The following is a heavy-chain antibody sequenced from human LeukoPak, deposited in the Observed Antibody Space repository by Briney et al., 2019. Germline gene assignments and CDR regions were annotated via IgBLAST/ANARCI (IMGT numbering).Heavy chain of an antibody. J-gene: IGHJ4*02. CDR3: ASTPRGSYYYFDY. V-gene: IGHV4-59*01. Sequence: KPSETPSLTCTVSGGSISSYYWSWIRQPPGKGLEYIGYIFYTGSTNYNPSLKSRVTISVDTSKNQFSLKLTSVTAADTAVYYCASTPRGSYYYFDYWGRGTLVTVSS. D-gene: IGHD1-26*01. CDR1: GGSISSYY. CDR2: IFYTGST.